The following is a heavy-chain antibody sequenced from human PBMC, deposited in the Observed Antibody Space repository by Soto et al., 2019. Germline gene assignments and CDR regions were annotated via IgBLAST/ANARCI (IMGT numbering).Heavy chain of an antibody. D-gene: IGHD6-19*01. CDR3: ATARIAVAGFIDY. CDR1: GFTFSSYA. Sequence: GGSLRLSCAASGFTFSSYAMHWVRQAPGKGLEWVTVISYDGSNKYYADSVKGRFTISRDNSKNTLYLQMNSLRAEDTAVCYCATARIAVAGFIDYWGQGTLVTVSS. CDR2: ISYDGSNK. V-gene: IGHV3-30-3*01. J-gene: IGHJ4*02.